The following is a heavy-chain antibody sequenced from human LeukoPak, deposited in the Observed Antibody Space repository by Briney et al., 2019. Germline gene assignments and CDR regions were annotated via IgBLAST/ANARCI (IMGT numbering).Heavy chain of an antibody. CDR2: MNPDGSLK. D-gene: IGHD5-18*01. CDR3: ARESGYSYGLAGFFDY. J-gene: IGHJ4*02. Sequence: GGSLRLSCAVSGFSFSGYWMSWVRQAPGKGLEWVANMNPDGSLKYYLDSVKGRFTISRDYSTNSLYLQMHSLRAEDTAVYYCARESGYSYGLAGFFDYWGQGTLVTVPS. V-gene: IGHV3-7*01. CDR1: GFSFSGYW.